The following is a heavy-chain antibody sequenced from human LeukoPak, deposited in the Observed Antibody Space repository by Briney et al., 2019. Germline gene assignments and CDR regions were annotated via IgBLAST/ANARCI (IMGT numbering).Heavy chain of an antibody. CDR3: AVHDFYSGGYHFDY. J-gene: IGHJ4*02. V-gene: IGHV1-18*01. CDR2: ISGYNGNT. D-gene: IGHD3-3*01. CDR1: GYTFTSYG. Sequence: ASVKVSCKASGYTFTSYGISWLRQAPGQGLEWLGWISGYNGNTNYAQKFQGRVTMTTDTPTSTAYMDLRSLKSDDPAVYYCAVHDFYSGGYHFDYWGQGTLVTVSS.